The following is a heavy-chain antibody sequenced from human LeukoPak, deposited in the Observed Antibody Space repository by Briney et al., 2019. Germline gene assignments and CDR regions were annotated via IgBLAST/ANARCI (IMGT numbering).Heavy chain of an antibody. CDR2: INPNSGGT. CDR3: ARGRLGITMIDY. CDR1: GYTFTGYY. J-gene: IGHJ4*02. D-gene: IGHD3-22*01. V-gene: IGHV1-2*02. Sequence: ASVKVSCKASGYTFTGYYMHWVRQAPGQGLEWMGWINPNSGGTNYAQKFQSRVTMTRDTSISTAYMELSRLRSDDTAVYYCARGRLGITMIDYWGQGTLVTVSS.